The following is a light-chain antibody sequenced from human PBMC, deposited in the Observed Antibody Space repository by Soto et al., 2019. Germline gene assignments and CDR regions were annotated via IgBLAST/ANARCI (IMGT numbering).Light chain of an antibody. Sequence: DIQMTQSPSSLYASIGDRVTITWQASQDIGRRLNLYQQKPGEAPKLLIYEASTLQRGVPSRFSVSGFGTEFTFTVTSLQPDDIATYSCQQYNSYSWTFGQGTKVDI. CDR1: QDIGRR. V-gene: IGKV1-33*01. J-gene: IGKJ1*01. CDR2: EAS. CDR3: QQYNSYSWT.